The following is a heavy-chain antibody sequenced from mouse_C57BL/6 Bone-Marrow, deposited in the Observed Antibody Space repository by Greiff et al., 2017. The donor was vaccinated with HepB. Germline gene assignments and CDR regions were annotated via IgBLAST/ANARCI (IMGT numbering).Heavy chain of an antibody. J-gene: IGHJ2*01. V-gene: IGHV5-17*01. CDR2: ISSGSSTI. CDR1: GFTFSDYG. Sequence: DVMLVESGGGLVKPGGSLKLSCAASGFTFSDYGMHWVRQAPEKGLEWVAYISSGSSTIYYADTVKGRFTISRDNAKNTLFLQMTSLRSEDTAMYYCARNYYGRDYFDYWGQGTTLTVSS. CDR3: ARNYYGRDYFDY. D-gene: IGHD1-1*01.